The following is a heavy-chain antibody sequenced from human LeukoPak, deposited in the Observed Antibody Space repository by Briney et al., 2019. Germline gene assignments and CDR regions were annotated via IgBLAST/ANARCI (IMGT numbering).Heavy chain of an antibody. D-gene: IGHD3-10*01. CDR3: ARGLKPDYEPYYYGSGSYFAGGLFFDY. Sequence: SETLSLTCTVSGGSISSSSYYWGWIRQPPGKGLEWIGSIYYSGSTYYNPSLKSRVTISVDTSKNQFSLKLSSVTAADTAVYYCARGLKPDYEPYYYGSGSYFAGGLFFDYWGQGTLVTVSS. J-gene: IGHJ4*02. V-gene: IGHV4-39*01. CDR2: IYYSGST. CDR1: GGSISSSSYY.